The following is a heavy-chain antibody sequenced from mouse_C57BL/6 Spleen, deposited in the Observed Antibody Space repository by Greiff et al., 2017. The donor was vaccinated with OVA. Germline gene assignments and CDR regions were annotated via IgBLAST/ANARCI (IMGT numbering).Heavy chain of an antibody. J-gene: IGHJ4*01. CDR3: AREGGGGFYYAMDY. Sequence: QVQLQQSGPELVKPGASVKISCKASGYAFSSSWMNWVKQRPGKGLEWIGRIYPGDGDTNYNGKFKGKATLTADKSSSTAYMQLSSLTSEDSAVYVCAREGGGGFYYAMDYWGQGTSVTVSS. CDR1: GYAFSSSW. V-gene: IGHV1-82*01. CDR2: IYPGDGDT.